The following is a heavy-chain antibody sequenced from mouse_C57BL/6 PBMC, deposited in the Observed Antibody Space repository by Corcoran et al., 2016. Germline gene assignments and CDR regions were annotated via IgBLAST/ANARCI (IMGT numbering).Heavy chain of an antibody. CDR3: ARYDGSHWYFDV. D-gene: IGHD2-3*01. V-gene: IGHV9-3*01. J-gene: IGHJ1*03. CDR1: GYTFTTYG. Sequence: QIQLVQSGPELKKPGETVKISCKASGYTFTTYGMSWVKQALGKGLKWMGWINTYSGVPTYADDFKGRFAFSLETSASTAYLQINNLKNEDTATYFCARYDGSHWYFDVWGTGTTVTVSS. CDR2: INTYSGVP.